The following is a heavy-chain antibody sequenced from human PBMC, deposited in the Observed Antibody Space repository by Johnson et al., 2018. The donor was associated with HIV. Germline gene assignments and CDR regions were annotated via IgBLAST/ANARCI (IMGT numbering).Heavy chain of an antibody. CDR3: VRDDYSFHI. Sequence: VQLVESGGGVVKPGGSLRLSCAASGFTFINAWMTWVRQAPGKGLEWVSRISTDGGRTTYADSVKDRFTISRDNAKNTLYLEMSGLRADDTAIYYCVRDDYSFHIWGRGTLVTVSS. J-gene: IGHJ3*02. CDR1: GFTFINAW. V-gene: IGHV3-74*01. CDR2: ISTDGGRT. D-gene: IGHD4/OR15-4a*01.